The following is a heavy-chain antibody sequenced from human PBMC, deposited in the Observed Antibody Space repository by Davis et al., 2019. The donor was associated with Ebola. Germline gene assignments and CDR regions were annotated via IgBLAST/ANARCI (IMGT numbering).Heavy chain of an antibody. CDR3: VRGRVGDYGYYYYGLDV. J-gene: IGHJ6*02. CDR1: GFTFSSHW. D-gene: IGHD4-17*01. CDR2: INRDGNSA. V-gene: IGHV3-74*01. Sequence: PGGSLRLSCAASGFTFSSHWVHWVRQAPGKGLVWVARINRDGNSASYADSVKGRFTTSRDNANNTLYLQMNSLRAEDTAVYYCVRGRVGDYGYYYYGLDVWGQGTSVSVSS.